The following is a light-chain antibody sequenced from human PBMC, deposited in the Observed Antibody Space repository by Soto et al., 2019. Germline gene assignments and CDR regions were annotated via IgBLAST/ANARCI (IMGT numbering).Light chain of an antibody. CDR3: QQYGTSSLT. J-gene: IGKJ4*01. Sequence: DIVLTQSPGTLYLSPGESAILSCRASQSVSSTSLAWYQQRPGQAPRLLIYHVSSRANGIPDRFSGSGSGTDFTLTISTLEPEDFAVYYCQQYGTSSLTFGGGTRVEI. CDR2: HVS. V-gene: IGKV3-20*01. CDR1: QSVSSTS.